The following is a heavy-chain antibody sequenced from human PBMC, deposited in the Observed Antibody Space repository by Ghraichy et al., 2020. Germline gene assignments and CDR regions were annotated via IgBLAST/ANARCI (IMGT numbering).Heavy chain of an antibody. CDR1: GFTFRSNY. Sequence: GGSLRLSCVDSGFTFRSNYMSWVRQSPGKGLEWVSVIFNGGSTYYADSVKGRFTISRDTSKNTLYLHLSSLRVEDTAVYYCVSDFWSGDAFDIWGQGTMVTVSS. CDR2: IFNGGST. V-gene: IGHV3-53*01. CDR3: VSDFWSGDAFDI. D-gene: IGHD3-3*01. J-gene: IGHJ3*02.